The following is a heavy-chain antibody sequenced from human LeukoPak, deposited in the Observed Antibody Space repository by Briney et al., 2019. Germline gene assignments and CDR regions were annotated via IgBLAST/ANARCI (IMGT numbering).Heavy chain of an antibody. CDR2: IYHSGST. CDR1: GGSISSGGYY. CDR3: ARGRSTSFNFDY. V-gene: IGHV4-30-2*01. Sequence: SQTLSLTCTVSGGSISSGGYYWSWIRQPPGKGLEWIGYIYHSGSTYYNPSLKSRVTISVDRSKNQFSLKLSSVTAADTAVYYCARGRSTSFNFDYWGQGTLVTVSS. D-gene: IGHD2-2*01. J-gene: IGHJ4*02.